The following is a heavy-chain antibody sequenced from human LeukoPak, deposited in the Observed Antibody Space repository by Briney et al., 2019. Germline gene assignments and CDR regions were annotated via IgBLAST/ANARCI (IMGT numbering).Heavy chain of an antibody. Sequence: SVKVSCKASGGPFSNSAISWVRQAPGQGLQWMGGIIPMFGTANYTQKFQGRVTVTADESTSTSYMELSSLRSDDTAFYYCARDTPGDLHALDIWGQGTMVTASS. CDR1: GGPFSNSA. D-gene: IGHD7-27*01. CDR2: IIPMFGTA. V-gene: IGHV1-69*01. J-gene: IGHJ3*02. CDR3: ARDTPGDLHALDI.